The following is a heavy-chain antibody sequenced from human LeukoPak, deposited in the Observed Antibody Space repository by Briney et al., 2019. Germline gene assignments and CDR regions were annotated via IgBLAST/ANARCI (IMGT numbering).Heavy chain of an antibody. CDR1: GFTFSSYA. D-gene: IGHD3-10*01. V-gene: IGHV3-30-3*01. CDR3: ARVYYYESGDAFDI. J-gene: IGHJ3*02. CDR2: ISYDGSNK. Sequence: GRSLRLSCAASGFTFSSYAMHWVRQAPGKGLEWVAVISYDGSNKYYADSVKGRFTISRDNSKNTLYLQMNSLRAEDTAVYYCARVYYYESGDAFDIWGQGTMVTVSS.